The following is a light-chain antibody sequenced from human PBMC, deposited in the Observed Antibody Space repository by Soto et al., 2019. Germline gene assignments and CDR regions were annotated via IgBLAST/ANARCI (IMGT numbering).Light chain of an antibody. CDR1: SSDVGSYDY. Sequence: QSALTQPASVSGSPGQWVTISCTGTSSDVGSYDYVSWYQHHPGTAPKLMIYDVSNRPSGLANRSSGSTSDNTASLTISGLQAEDEAYYYCSSYTSRSTLVFGTGTKVTVL. V-gene: IGLV2-14*03. CDR2: DVS. J-gene: IGLJ1*01. CDR3: SSYTSRSTLV.